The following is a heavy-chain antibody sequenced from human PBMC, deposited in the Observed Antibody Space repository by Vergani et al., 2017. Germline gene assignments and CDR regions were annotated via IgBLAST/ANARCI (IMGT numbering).Heavy chain of an antibody. CDR3: ARGMGTILGVVRGYYFDY. CDR1: GGSFSGYY. Sequence: QVQLQQWGAGLLKPSETLSLTCAVYGGSFSGYYWSWIRQPPGKGLEWIGEINHSGSTNYNPSLKSRVTISVDTSKNQFSLKLSSVTAADTAVYYCARGMGTILGVVRGYYFDYWGQGTLVTVSS. CDR2: INHSGST. D-gene: IGHD3-3*01. V-gene: IGHV4-34*01. J-gene: IGHJ4*02.